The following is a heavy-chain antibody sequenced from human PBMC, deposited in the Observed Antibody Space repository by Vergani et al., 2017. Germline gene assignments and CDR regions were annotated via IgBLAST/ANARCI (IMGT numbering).Heavy chain of an antibody. D-gene: IGHD2-2*01. J-gene: IGHJ6*03. CDR1: GYIFSGYY. V-gene: IGHV1-2*02. CDR3: ARGYCSSTSCSEAYYYYRDV. Sequence: QVQLVQSGAEVKKPGASVKVSCKASGYIFSGYYIHWVRQAPGQGLEWMAWINPNSGGTNYAQKFQGRVPMTRDTSISTAYMELSRLISDDTAVYYCARGYCSSTSCSEAYYYYRDVWGKGTTVTVSS. CDR2: INPNSGGT.